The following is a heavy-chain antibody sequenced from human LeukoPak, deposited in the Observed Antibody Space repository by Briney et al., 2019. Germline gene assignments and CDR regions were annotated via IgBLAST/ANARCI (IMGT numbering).Heavy chain of an antibody. J-gene: IGHJ4*02. CDR2: IKEDGSVK. V-gene: IGHV3-7*05. CDR3: ARDNYGDYGY. Sequence: PGGPLRLLCAPSVFPFSSHRMIWLRESRGKGLECVANIKEDGSVKSYVDSVKGRFTISRDNAKNSVCLEMNSLRAEDTAVYYCARDNYGDYGYWGQGTLVTVSS. D-gene: IGHD4-17*01. CDR1: VFPFSSHR.